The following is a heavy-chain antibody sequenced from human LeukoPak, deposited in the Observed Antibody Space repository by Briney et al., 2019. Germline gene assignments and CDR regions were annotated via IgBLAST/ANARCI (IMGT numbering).Heavy chain of an antibody. V-gene: IGHV3-21*01. CDR3: ARGLIAAAGTSFDY. CDR1: GFTFSSYS. CDR2: ISSSSSYI. J-gene: IGHJ4*02. D-gene: IGHD6-13*01. Sequence: KAGGSLRLSCAASGFTFSSYSMNWVRQAPGKGLEWVSSISSSSSYIYYADSVKGRFTISRDNAKNSLYLQMNSLRAEDTAVYYCARGLIAAAGTSFDYWGQGTLVTVSS.